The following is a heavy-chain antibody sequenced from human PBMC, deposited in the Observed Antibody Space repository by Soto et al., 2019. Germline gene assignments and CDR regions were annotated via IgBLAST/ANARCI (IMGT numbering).Heavy chain of an antibody. J-gene: IGHJ5*02. CDR3: ALESWYYDSSGYYFSSYCAS. V-gene: IGHV3-30*04. Sequence: QVQLVESGGGVVQPGRSLSLSCAASGFSFSDYPMHWVRQAPGKGLEWVASISASGMKEYYGDSVKGRLTISRDSSKNTLYLQMSGLRAEDTAVYYCALESWYYDSSGYYFSSYCASLGQGTLVPVSS. CDR2: ISASGMKE. CDR1: GFSFSDYP. D-gene: IGHD3-22*01.